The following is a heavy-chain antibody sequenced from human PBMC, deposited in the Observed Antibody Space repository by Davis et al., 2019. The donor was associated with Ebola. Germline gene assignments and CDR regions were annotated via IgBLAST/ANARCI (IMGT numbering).Heavy chain of an antibody. CDR2: IYHSGST. CDR1: GGSISSSNW. J-gene: IGHJ4*02. CDR3: ARARTSHCSFDY. Sequence: SETLSLTCAVSGGSISSSNWWSWVRQPPGKGLEWIGEIYHSGSTNYNPSLKSRVTISVDTSKNQFSLKLSSVTAADTAVYYCARARTSHCSFDYWGQGTLVTVSS. D-gene: IGHD2-2*01. V-gene: IGHV4-4*02.